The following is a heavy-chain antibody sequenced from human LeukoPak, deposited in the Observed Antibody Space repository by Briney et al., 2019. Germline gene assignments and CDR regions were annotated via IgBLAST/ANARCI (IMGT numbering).Heavy chain of an antibody. CDR1: GYTLGDYV. Sequence: GGALRLSCTASGYTLGDYVMSWVRQAPGKGREGVGFIRSKAYGGTTEYAASVKGRFTISRDDSKSIAYLQMNSLKTEDTAVYYCTRARTYSSSWYYFDFWGQGTLVTVSS. CDR2: IRSKAYGGTT. J-gene: IGHJ4*02. V-gene: IGHV3-49*04. CDR3: TRARTYSSSWYYFDF. D-gene: IGHD6-13*01.